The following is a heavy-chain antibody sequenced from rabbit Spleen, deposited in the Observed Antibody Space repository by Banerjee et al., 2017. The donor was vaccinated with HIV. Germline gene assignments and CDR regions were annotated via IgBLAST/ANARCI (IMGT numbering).Heavy chain of an antibody. CDR2: IATGSSGFS. V-gene: IGHV1S40*01. D-gene: IGHD1-1*01. CDR1: GASFRGNSS. J-gene: IGHJ4*01. CDR3: ARDLTGVIGWNFGW. Sequence: SLEESGGALVRRGASLPLTINSSGASFRGNSSICWVRRAPGKGLEWIACIATGSSGFSYFARWAKGRFTISKTSSTTVTLQMTSLTAADTATYFWARDLTGVIGWNFGWWGQGTLVTVS.